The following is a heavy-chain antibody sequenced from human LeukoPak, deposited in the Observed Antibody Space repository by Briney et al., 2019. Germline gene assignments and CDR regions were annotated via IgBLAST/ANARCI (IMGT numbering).Heavy chain of an antibody. V-gene: IGHV3-21*04. D-gene: IGHD3-22*01. CDR1: GFTFRNHA. CDR2: ISGSSSDI. J-gene: IGHJ4*02. Sequence: GGSLRLSCAASGFTFRNHAMNWVRQAPGKGLEWVSSISGSSSDIYYADSVKGRFTISRDNAKNSLYLQMNSLRAEDTAVYYCARDLSLIALTDWGQGTLVTVSS. CDR3: ARDLSLIALTD.